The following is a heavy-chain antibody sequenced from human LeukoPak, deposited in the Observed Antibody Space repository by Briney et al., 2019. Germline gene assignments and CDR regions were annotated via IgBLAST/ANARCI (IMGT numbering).Heavy chain of an antibody. CDR1: GYTLTELS. J-gene: IGHJ3*02. CDR2: FDPEDGET. D-gene: IGHD3-22*01. CDR3: ATEDSGGYLAPNDAFDI. V-gene: IGHV1-24*01. Sequence: ASVKVSCKVSGYTLTELSMHWVRQAPGKGLEWMGGFDPEDGETIYAQKFQGRVTMTEDTSTGTAYMELSSLRSEDTAVYYCATEDSGGYLAPNDAFDIWGQGTMVTVSS.